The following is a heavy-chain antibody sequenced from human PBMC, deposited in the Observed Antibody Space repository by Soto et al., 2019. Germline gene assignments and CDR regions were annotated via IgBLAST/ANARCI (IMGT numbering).Heavy chain of an antibody. CDR1: GFTVSSNY. D-gene: IGHD2-8*01. J-gene: IGHJ4*02. Sequence: SLRLSCAASGFTVSSNYMSWVRQAPEKGLEWVSSIGGSSGHIYYADSLKGRFTISRDNAKNSLYLQMNSLRVDDTAVYYCARTNGAYSNYFDYWGQGTLVTVSS. CDR2: IGGSSGHI. V-gene: IGHV3-21*01. CDR3: ARTNGAYSNYFDY.